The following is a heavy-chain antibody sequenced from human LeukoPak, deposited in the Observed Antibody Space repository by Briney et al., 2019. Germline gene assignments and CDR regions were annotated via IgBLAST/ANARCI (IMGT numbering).Heavy chain of an antibody. J-gene: IGHJ1*01. CDR2: IYHSGST. D-gene: IGHD3-22*01. V-gene: IGHV4-30-2*01. CDR1: GGSISSGGYY. Sequence: NSSETLSLTCTVSGGSISSGGYYWSWIRQPPGKGLEWIGYIYHSGSTYYNPPLKSRVTISVDRSKNQFSLKLSSVTAADTAVYYCARAMTPEYFQHWGQGTLVTVSS. CDR3: ARAMTPEYFQH.